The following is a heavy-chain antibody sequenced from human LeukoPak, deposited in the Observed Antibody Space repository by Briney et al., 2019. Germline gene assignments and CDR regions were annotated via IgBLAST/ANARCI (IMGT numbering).Heavy chain of an antibody. V-gene: IGHV1-2*02. J-gene: IGHJ4*02. CDR3: ARASYESSLRIDDF. D-gene: IGHD3-22*01. Sequence: ASVKVSCKASGYSFIGYYMHWVRQAPGQGLEWMGWINPNSGGTSYAQKFQGRVTMTRDTSISTAYMELSRLRSDDTAVYYCARASYESSLRIDDFWGQGSLVTVSS. CDR2: INPNSGGT. CDR1: GYSFIGYY.